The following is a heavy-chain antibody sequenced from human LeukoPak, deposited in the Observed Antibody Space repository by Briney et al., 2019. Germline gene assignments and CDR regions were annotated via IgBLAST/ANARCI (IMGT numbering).Heavy chain of an antibody. CDR2: ISAYNGNT. D-gene: IGHD1-26*01. V-gene: IGHV1-18*01. CDR3: ARPIYSGSYYAHFDY. Sequence: ASVKVSCKASGYTFTSYGISWVRQAPGQGLEWMGRISAYNGNTNYAQMLQGRVTMTTDTSTSTAYMELRSLRSEDTAVYYCARPIYSGSYYAHFDYWGQGTLVTVSS. CDR1: GYTFTSYG. J-gene: IGHJ4*02.